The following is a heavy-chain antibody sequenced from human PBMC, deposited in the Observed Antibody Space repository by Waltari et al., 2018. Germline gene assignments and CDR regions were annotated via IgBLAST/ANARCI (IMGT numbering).Heavy chain of an antibody. Sequence: QVQLVQSGAEVKKPGASVKVSCKASGYTFTSYGISWVRQAPGQGLEWMGWISAYNGNTNYAQKLQGRVTMTTDKSTSTAYMELSSLRSEDTAVYYCARGDDYSSSNPPGDYWGQGTLVIVSS. D-gene: IGHD6-13*01. V-gene: IGHV1-18*01. CDR1: GYTFTSYG. CDR2: ISAYNGNT. J-gene: IGHJ4*02. CDR3: ARGDDYSSSNPPGDY.